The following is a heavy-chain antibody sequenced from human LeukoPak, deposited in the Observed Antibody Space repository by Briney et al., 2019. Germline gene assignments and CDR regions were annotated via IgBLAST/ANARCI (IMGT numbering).Heavy chain of an antibody. CDR1: GFTFSSYA. Sequence: GGSLRLSCAASGFTFSSYAMHWVRQAPGKGLEWVAVISYDGSNKYYADSVKGRFTISRDNSKNTLYLQMNSLRAEDTAVYHCAVGSGDSIHPFFDYWGQGTLVTVSS. D-gene: IGHD4-17*01. J-gene: IGHJ4*02. CDR2: ISYDGSNK. V-gene: IGHV3-30*04. CDR3: AVGSGDSIHPFFDY.